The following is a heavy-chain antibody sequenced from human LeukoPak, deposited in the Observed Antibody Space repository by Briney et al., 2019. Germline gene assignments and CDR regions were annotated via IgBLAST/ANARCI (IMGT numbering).Heavy chain of an antibody. V-gene: IGHV1-69*04. D-gene: IGHD2-2*01. J-gene: IGHJ5*02. CDR3: ARDGAPYCSSTSCYPDGFDP. CDR2: IIPILGIA. Sequence: SVKVSCKASGGTFSSYTISWVRQAPGQGLEWMGRIIPILGIANYAQKFQDRVTITADKSTSTAYMELSSLRSEDTAVYYCARDGAPYCSSTSCYPDGFDPWGQGTLVTVSS. CDR1: GGTFSSYT.